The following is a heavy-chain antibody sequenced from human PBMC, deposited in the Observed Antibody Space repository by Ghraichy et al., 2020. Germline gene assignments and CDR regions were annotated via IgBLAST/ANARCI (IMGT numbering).Heavy chain of an antibody. CDR3: ARVRSGSLDF. J-gene: IGHJ4*02. V-gene: IGHV4-4*07. D-gene: IGHD1-26*01. CDR1: GGSISDYY. CDR2: TSTSGSG. Sequence: SETLSLTCTVSGGSISDYYWSWIWQPAGKGLEWIGRTSTSGSGDNNPSLKSRVTMSVDTAKSQFSLILSSVTAADTAVYYCARVRSGSLDFWGQGTLVTVSS.